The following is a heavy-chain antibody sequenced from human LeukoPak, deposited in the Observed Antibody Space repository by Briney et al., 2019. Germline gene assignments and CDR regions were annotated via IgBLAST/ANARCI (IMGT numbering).Heavy chain of an antibody. Sequence: PSETLSLTCTVSGGSISSGSYYWNWIRQPAGKGLEWIGRIYTSGSTNYNPSLKSRVTVSVDTSKNQFSLKLSSVTAADTAVYYCARGARGVTTFSAFDIWGQGTMVTVSS. V-gene: IGHV4-61*02. CDR3: ARGARGVTTFSAFDI. CDR2: IYTSGST. D-gene: IGHD4-17*01. CDR1: GGSISSGSYY. J-gene: IGHJ3*02.